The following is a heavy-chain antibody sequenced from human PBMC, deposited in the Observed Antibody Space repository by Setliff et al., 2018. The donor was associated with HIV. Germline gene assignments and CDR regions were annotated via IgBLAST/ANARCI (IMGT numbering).Heavy chain of an antibody. CDR3: AKDTSGGWGAFDI. J-gene: IGHJ3*02. CDR1: GFTFDDYA. Sequence: GGSLRLSCAAPGFTFDDYAMHWVRQAPGKGLEWVSGISWNSGSIGYADSVKGRFTISRDNAKNSLYLQMNSLRAEDMALYYCAKDTSGGWGAFDIWGQGTMVTVSS. CDR2: ISWNSGSI. V-gene: IGHV3-9*03. D-gene: IGHD6-19*01.